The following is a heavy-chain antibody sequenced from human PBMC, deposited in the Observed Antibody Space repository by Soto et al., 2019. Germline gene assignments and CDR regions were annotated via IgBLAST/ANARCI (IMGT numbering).Heavy chain of an antibody. CDR2: INHSGST. D-gene: IGHD1-7*01. CDR3: ARAPRNSNYGFYYHCGIGV. V-gene: IGHV4-34*01. Sequence: ETLSLTCAVYGGSFSGYYWSWIRQPPGKGLEWIGEINHSGSTNYNPSLKSRVTISVDTSKNQFSLKLSSVTAADTAVYYCARAPRNSNYGFYYHCGIGVWGQGTTVTVSS. CDR1: GGSFSGYY. J-gene: IGHJ6*02.